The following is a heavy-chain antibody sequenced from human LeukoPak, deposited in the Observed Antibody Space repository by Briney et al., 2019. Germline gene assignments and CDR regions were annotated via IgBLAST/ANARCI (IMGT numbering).Heavy chain of an antibody. CDR2: IYYSGST. J-gene: IGHJ6*03. CDR3: ARRLGRKFGERFYYYHYMDV. V-gene: IGHV4-39*07. D-gene: IGHD3-10*01. CDR1: GGSIRSSSYS. Sequence: SETLSLTCTASGGSIRSSSYSWGWIRQPPGKGLEWIGSIYYSGSTYYNPSLKSRVTISVDTSKNQFSLKLSSVTAADTAVYYCARRLGRKFGERFYYYHYMDVWGKGTTVTISS.